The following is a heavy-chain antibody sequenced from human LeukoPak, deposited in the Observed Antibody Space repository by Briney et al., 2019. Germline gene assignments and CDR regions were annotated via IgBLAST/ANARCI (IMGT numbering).Heavy chain of an antibody. Sequence: SETLSLTCTVSGGSISSYYWSWIRQPPGKGLEWIGYIYYSGSTNYNPSLKSRVTISVDTSKNQFSLKLSSVTAADTAVYYCASDRIEVDAFDIWGQGTMVTVSS. CDR3: ASDRIEVDAFDI. D-gene: IGHD2-15*01. CDR2: IYYSGST. J-gene: IGHJ3*02. V-gene: IGHV4-59*12. CDR1: GGSISSYY.